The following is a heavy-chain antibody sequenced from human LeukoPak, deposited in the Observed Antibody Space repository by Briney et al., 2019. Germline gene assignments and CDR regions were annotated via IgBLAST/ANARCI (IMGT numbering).Heavy chain of an antibody. V-gene: IGHV4-59*08. J-gene: IGHJ4*02. CDR3: ARTYCSGGSCPFDY. CDR2: IYYSGST. CDR1: GGSVSSYY. D-gene: IGHD2-15*01. Sequence: KTSETLSLTCTVSGGSVSSYYWSWIRQPPGKGLEWIGYIYYSGSTDSNPSLKSRVTISVDTSKNQFSLKLSSVTAADTAVYYCARTYCSGGSCPFDYWGQGTLVTVSS.